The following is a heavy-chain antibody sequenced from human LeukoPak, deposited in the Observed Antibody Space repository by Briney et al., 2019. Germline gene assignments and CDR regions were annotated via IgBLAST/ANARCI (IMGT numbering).Heavy chain of an antibody. D-gene: IGHD5-24*01. J-gene: IGHJ4*02. V-gene: IGHV1-69*02. Sequence: ASVKVSCKASGYTFTGHYMHWARQAPGQGLEWMGRIIPILGIANYAQKFQGRVTITADKSTSTAYMELSSLRSEDTAVYYCARWLQSHFDYWGQGTLVTVSS. CDR1: GYTFTGHY. CDR2: IIPILGIA. CDR3: ARWLQSHFDY.